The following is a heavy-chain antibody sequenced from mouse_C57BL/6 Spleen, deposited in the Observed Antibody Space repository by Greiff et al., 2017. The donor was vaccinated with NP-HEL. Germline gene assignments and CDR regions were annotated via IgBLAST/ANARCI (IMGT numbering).Heavy chain of an antibody. CDR2: ISSGGSYT. V-gene: IGHV5-6*01. J-gene: IGHJ3*01. D-gene: IGHD3-2*02. Sequence: EVKLVESGGDLVKPGGSLKLSCAASGFTFSSYGMSWVRQTPDKRLEWVATISSGGSYTYYPDSVKGRFTISRDNAKNTLYLQMSSLKSEDTAMYYCARQGTAQATAFAYWGQGTLVTVSA. CDR3: ARQGTAQATAFAY. CDR1: GFTFSSYG.